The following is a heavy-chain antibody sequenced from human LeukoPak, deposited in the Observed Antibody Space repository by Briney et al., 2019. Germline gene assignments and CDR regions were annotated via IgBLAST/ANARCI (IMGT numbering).Heavy chain of an antibody. D-gene: IGHD3-22*01. CDR3: TRLSYDSSGYLDNYFDY. V-gene: IGHV5-51*01. CDR2: IYPSDSDT. Sequence: GESLKISCKGSGYRFTSYWIGWVRQMPGKGLEWMGIIYPSDSDTRYSPSFQGQVSISADKSISAAYLQWSSLKASDTAMYYCTRLSYDSSGYLDNYFDYWGQGTLVTVSS. J-gene: IGHJ4*02. CDR1: GYRFTSYW.